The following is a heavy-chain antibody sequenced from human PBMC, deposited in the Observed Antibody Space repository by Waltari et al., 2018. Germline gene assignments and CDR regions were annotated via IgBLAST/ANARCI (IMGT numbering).Heavy chain of an antibody. Sequence: QVQLQESGPGLVRPSETLSLTCDVSGYFINTGVFRGWIRQPPGKGLEWIGNIYHDGTTYYNPSLKHRLMISLDTSKNQFSLRLNFVDVADTAVYYCARQTLGYCTSAACRRLETWGQGILVTVSS. V-gene: IGHV4-38-2*01. CDR2: IYHDGTT. CDR3: ARQTLGYCTSAACRRLET. J-gene: IGHJ5*02. D-gene: IGHD2-2*03. CDR1: GYFINTGVF.